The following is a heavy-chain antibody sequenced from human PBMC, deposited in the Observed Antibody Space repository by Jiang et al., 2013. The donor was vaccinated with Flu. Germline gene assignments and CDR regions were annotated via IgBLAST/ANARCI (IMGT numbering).Heavy chain of an antibody. D-gene: IGHD1-1*01. CDR1: GYTFTSYY. CDR2: INPSGGST. CDR3: ARVSNWNDFVY. J-gene: IGHJ4*02. Sequence: SGAEVRKLGASVKVSCKASGYTFTSYYIHWVRQAPGQGLEWMGIINPSGGSTSYAQKFQGRVTMTRDTSTGTVYMELSSLRSEDTAVYYCARVSNWNDFVYWGQGTLVTVSS. V-gene: IGHV1-46*01.